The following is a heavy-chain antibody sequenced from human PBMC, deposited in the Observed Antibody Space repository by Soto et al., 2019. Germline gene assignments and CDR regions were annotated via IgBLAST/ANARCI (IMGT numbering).Heavy chain of an antibody. CDR3: GKGQLRYSRSPVAH. D-gene: IGHD3-9*01. CDR2: ITWNSVNI. Sequence: HPGGSLRLSCAASGFTFDDYAMHWVRQAPGKGLEWVSGITWNSVNIEYADSVKGRFTISRDNAKKSVYLQMNSLRADDAALYYCGKGQLRYSRSPVAHWGQGTLVTVSS. V-gene: IGHV3-9*01. CDR1: GFTFDDYA. J-gene: IGHJ5*02.